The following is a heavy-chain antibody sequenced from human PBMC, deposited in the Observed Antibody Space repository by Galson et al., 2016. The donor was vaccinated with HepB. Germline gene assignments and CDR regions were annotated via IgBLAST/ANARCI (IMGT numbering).Heavy chain of an antibody. CDR2: IYYSGFT. Sequence: SETLSLTCTVSGGSISSYYWSWIRQPPGKGLEWIGNIYYSGFTNYNFSLKSRVTISVDTSKNQFSLKLNSVTAADTAVYYCARHGGLRFLEWLPQPFDYWGQGTLVTVSS. CDR1: GGSISSYY. J-gene: IGHJ4*02. D-gene: IGHD3-3*01. CDR3: ARHGGLRFLEWLPQPFDY. V-gene: IGHV4-59*08.